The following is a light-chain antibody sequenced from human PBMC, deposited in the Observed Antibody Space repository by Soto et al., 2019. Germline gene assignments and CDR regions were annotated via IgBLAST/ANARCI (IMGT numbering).Light chain of an antibody. CDR2: EVT. V-gene: IGLV2-14*01. CDR3: SSYTSSSTPLYV. CDR1: SSDVGVYKY. Sequence: QSALTQPASVSGSPGQSITISCTGTSSDVGVYKYVSWYQQHPGEAPKLMIYEVTNRPSGVSNRFSGSKSGKTASLTISGLQAEDEADYYCSSYTSSSTPLYVFGTGTRSQS. J-gene: IGLJ1*01.